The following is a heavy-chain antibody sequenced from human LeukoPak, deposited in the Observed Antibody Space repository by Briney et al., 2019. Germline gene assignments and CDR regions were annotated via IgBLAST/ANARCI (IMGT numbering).Heavy chain of an antibody. CDR2: ISAYNGNT. V-gene: IGHV1-18*01. CDR3: ARDGNYDSSGSADY. CDR1: GYTFTSYG. D-gene: IGHD3-22*01. Sequence: ASVKVSCKASGYTFTSYGISWVRQAPGQGLEWMRWISAYNGNTNYAQKLQGRVTMTTDTSTSTAYMELRSLRSDDTAVYYCARDGNYDSSGSADYWGQGTLVTVSS. J-gene: IGHJ4*02.